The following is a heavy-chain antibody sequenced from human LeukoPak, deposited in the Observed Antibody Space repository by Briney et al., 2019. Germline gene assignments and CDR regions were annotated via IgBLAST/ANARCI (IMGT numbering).Heavy chain of an antibody. J-gene: IGHJ2*01. CDR1: GGSISSSSYY. V-gene: IGHV4-39*01. Sequence: PSETLSLTCTVSGGSISSSSYYWGWIRQPPGKGLEWIGSVSYSGSTYYNPSLKSRVTISVDTSKNQFSLKLSSVTVADTSVYYCASHSSYGSGSYYAPYWYFDLWGRGTLVTVSS. CDR2: VSYSGST. D-gene: IGHD3-10*01. CDR3: ASHSSYGSGSYYAPYWYFDL.